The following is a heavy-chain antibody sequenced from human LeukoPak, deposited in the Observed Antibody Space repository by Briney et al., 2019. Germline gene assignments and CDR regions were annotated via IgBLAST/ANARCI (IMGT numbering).Heavy chain of an antibody. CDR3: ARARKTVVTASTYYYYMDV. J-gene: IGHJ6*03. Sequence: SQSMSPASPLAAGSISSFCWSWIRHPARNWMGWNGSIYTSGTTNYNTSLKSRVTISVDPSTNQFTRKLSTLTATATPVNSWARARKTVVTASTYYYYMDVWGKGTTVTISS. V-gene: IGHV4-4*07. CDR2: IYTSGTT. D-gene: IGHD2-21*02. CDR1: AGSISSFC.